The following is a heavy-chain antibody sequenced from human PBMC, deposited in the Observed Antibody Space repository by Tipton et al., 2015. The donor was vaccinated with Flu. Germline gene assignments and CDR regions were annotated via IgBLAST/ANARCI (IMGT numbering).Heavy chain of an antibody. Sequence: SLRLSCTASGFTFGDYAMSWVRQAPGKGLEWVGFIRSKAYGGTTEYAASVKGRFTISRDDSKSIAYLQMNSLKTEDTAVYYCTRDTPYDYGDYVGYFDYWGQGTLVTVSS. D-gene: IGHD4-17*01. V-gene: IGHV3-49*04. CDR1: GFTFGDYA. J-gene: IGHJ4*02. CDR3: TRDTPYDYGDYVGYFDY. CDR2: IRSKAYGGTT.